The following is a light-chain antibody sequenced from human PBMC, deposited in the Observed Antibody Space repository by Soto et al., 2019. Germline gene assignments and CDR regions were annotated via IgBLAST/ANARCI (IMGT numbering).Light chain of an antibody. J-gene: IGKJ1*01. CDR2: AAS. CDR3: QQYYSYPTWT. Sequence: IRMTQSPSSLSASTGDRVTINCRASQGISSYLAWYQQKPGKAPKLLIYAASTLQSGVPSRFSGSGSGTDFTLTISCLQSEDFATYYCQQYYSYPTWTFGQGTKVDI. CDR1: QGISSY. V-gene: IGKV1-8*01.